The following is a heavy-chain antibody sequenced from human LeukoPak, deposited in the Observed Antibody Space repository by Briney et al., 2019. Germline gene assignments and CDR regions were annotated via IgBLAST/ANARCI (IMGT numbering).Heavy chain of an antibody. CDR1: GFTFSSWN. Sequence: GGSLRLSCAASGFTFSSWNMNWVRQAPGKRLEWVSHISTSSSTIYYADSVKGRFTISRDNAKNSLYLQMNSLRAEDTAVYYCARSFDIWGQGTMVTVSS. CDR2: ISTSSSTI. J-gene: IGHJ3*02. CDR3: ARSFDI. V-gene: IGHV3-48*04.